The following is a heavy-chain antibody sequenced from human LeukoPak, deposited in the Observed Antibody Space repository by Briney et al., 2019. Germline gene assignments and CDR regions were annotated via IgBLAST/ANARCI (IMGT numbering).Heavy chain of an antibody. CDR3: ARESSGYDYRSGRCYFDY. Sequence: SGGSLRLSCAASGFTFDDYAMHWVRQAPGKGLEWVSGISWNSGSIGYADSVKGRFTISRDNAKNSLYLQMNSLRAEDTALYYCARESSGYDYRSGRCYFDYWGQGTLVTVSS. V-gene: IGHV3-9*01. CDR2: ISWNSGSI. D-gene: IGHD5-12*01. J-gene: IGHJ4*02. CDR1: GFTFDDYA.